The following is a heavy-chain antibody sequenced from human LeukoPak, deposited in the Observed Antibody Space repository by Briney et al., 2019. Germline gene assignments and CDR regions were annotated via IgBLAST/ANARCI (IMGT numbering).Heavy chain of an antibody. V-gene: IGHV3-21*01. CDR1: GFTFSDFG. J-gene: IGHJ4*02. CDR2: ISAHSRYI. Sequence: PGGSLRLSCAASGFTFSDFGMNWVRQAPGKGLEWVSSISAHSRYIYYADSVKGRFTISRDNDQSSLYLQMSSLRAEDSAVYFCARQYYDLWSGFYTADYYFDYWGRGTLVTVSS. CDR3: ARQYYDLWSGFYTADYYFDY. D-gene: IGHD3-3*01.